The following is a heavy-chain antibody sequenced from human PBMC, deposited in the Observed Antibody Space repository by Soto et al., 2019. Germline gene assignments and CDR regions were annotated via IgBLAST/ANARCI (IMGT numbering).Heavy chain of an antibody. CDR2: ISYDGSNK. CDR1: GFTFSSYA. D-gene: IGHD3-10*01. CDR3: ASLTQLWFWELLENDDPNFDD. Sequence: GGSLRLSCAASGFTFSSYAMHWVRQAPGKGLEWVAVISYDGSNKYYADSVKGRFTISRDNSKNTLYLQMNSLRAEDTAVYYCASLTQLWFWELLENDDPNFDDWGQGTLVPVAS. J-gene: IGHJ4*02. V-gene: IGHV3-30-3*01.